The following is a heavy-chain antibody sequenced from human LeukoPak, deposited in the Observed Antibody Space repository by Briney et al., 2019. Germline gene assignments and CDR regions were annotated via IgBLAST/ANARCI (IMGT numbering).Heavy chain of an antibody. V-gene: IGHV4-34*01. D-gene: IGHD3-3*01. CDR3: ARLRFLEWLFYFDY. CDR2: INHSGST. Sequence: PSETLSLTCAVYGGSFSGYYWSWIRQPPGKGLEWIGEINHSGSTNYNPSLKSRVTISVDTSKNQFSLKLSSVTAADTAVYYCARLRFLEWLFYFDYWGRGTLVTVSS. J-gene: IGHJ4*02. CDR1: GGSFSGYY.